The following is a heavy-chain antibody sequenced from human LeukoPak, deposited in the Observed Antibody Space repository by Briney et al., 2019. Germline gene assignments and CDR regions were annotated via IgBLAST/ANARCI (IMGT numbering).Heavy chain of an antibody. CDR3: ARVLSGSWDWFDP. CDR2: INTDGSRI. V-gene: IGHV3-74*01. D-gene: IGHD3-22*01. CDR1: GFTFSNYW. J-gene: IGHJ5*02. Sequence: QPGGSLRLSCAAPGFTFSNYWMHWVRQAPGKGLVWVSRINTDGSRITYADSVKGRFTISRDNATNTVYLQMNSLRAEDTAVYYCARVLSGSWDWFDPWGQGTLVTVSS.